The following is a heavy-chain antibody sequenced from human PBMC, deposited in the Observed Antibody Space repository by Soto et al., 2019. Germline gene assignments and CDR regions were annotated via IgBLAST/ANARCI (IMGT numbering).Heavy chain of an antibody. D-gene: IGHD6-19*01. J-gene: IGHJ6*01. CDR1: GYTFTSYD. CDR2: MNPNSGNT. V-gene: IGHV1-8*01. Sequence: ASVKISCKASGYTFTSYDINWVRQATGQGLEWMGWMNPNSGNTGYAQKFQGRVTMTRDTSISTAYMELSSLRSEDTAVYYCARAVAGHYYSYGMEVWGQGTKVTVSS. CDR3: ARAVAGHYYSYGMEV.